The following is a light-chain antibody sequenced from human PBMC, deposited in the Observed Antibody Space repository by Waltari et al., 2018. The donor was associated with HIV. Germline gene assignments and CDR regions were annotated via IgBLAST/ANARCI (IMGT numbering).Light chain of an antibody. V-gene: IGLV2-14*01. CDR1: TRDSGIYDL. CDR3: SSYTDSDSLL. J-gene: IGLJ2*01. CDR2: GVN. Sequence: QSALTQPASVSGSPGQSLTISCTGDTRDSGIYDLVSWYQKYPDKAPRLIMYGVNTRPSGISNRFSGSKSGNTASLTISALQGDDEADYYCSSYTDSDSLLFGGGTKLTVL.